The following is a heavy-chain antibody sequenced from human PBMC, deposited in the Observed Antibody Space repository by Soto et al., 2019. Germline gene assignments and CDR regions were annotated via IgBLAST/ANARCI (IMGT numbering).Heavy chain of an antibody. V-gene: IGHV4-39*01. CDR2: IYYTGYT. CDR3: ARSAIATHWFFDL. J-gene: IGHJ2*01. Sequence: PXETLSLTCTVAGCPISSSSYYWCWIRQAPGKGLEWLATIYYTGYTYHNPSLKTHVTISVDTSKDQFSLKLTSVTAADTALYYCARSAIATHWFFDLWGRGTLVTVSS. D-gene: IGHD5-18*01. CDR1: GCPISSSSYY.